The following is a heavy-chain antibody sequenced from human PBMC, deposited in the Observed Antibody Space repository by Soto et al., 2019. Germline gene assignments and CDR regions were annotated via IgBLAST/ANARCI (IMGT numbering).Heavy chain of an antibody. D-gene: IGHD1-26*01. CDR2: IVVGSGNT. Sequence: QMQLVQSGPEVKKPGTSVKVSCKASTFTFTSSAVQWVRQARGQRLEWIGWIVVGSGNTKYAQNFQERVTITRDMSSGTAYWELSSLRSEDTAVYYSPTHRDGATYYGDYWGQRTLLPVSS. CDR1: TFTFTSSA. V-gene: IGHV1-58*01. CDR3: PTHRDGATYYGDY. J-gene: IGHJ4*02.